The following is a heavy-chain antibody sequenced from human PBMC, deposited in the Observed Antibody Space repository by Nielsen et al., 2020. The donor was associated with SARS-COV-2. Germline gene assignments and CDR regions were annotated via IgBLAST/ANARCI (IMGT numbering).Heavy chain of an antibody. CDR3: ASRRGYSAYQQLDY. V-gene: IGHV3-64D*06. Sequence: GESLKISCSASGFTFKSFAIHWVRQAPGKGLEYVSAINNHGDSKYYGDSVKGRFTISRDNSRNTLYLEMSSLRVEDTAVYYCASRRGYSAYQQLDYWGQGTLVTVSS. J-gene: IGHJ4*02. CDR1: GFTFKSFA. D-gene: IGHD5-12*01. CDR2: INNHGDSK.